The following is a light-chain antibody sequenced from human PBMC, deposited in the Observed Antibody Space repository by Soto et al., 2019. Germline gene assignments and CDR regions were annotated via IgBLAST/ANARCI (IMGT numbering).Light chain of an antibody. J-gene: IGKJ4*01. V-gene: IGKV3-20*01. CDR3: QHYGSSPLT. CDR2: DAS. CDR1: QSISNW. Sequence: TQSPSTLSASVGDRVTITCRASQSISNWLAWYQQKPGQAPRLLIYDASSRATGIPDRFSGSGSGTDFTLTISRLEPEDFAVYYCQHYGSSPLTFGGGTKVEIK.